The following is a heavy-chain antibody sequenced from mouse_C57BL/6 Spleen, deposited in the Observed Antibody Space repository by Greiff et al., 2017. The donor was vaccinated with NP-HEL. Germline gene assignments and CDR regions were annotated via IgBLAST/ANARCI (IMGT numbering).Heavy chain of an antibody. Sequence: EVQGVESGGGLVKPGGSLKLSCAASGFTFSDYGMHWVRQAPEKGLEWVAYISSGSSTIYYADTVKGRFTFSIDNAKNTLFLQMTSLRSEDTAMYYCARYDYYYAFMDYWGQGTSVTVSS. CDR2: ISSGSSTI. D-gene: IGHD2-4*01. CDR1: GFTFSDYG. CDR3: ARYDYYYAFMDY. J-gene: IGHJ4*01. V-gene: IGHV5-17*01.